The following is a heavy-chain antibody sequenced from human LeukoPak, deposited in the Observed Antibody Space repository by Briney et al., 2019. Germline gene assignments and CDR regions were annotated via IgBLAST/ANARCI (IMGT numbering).Heavy chain of an antibody. CDR1: ASTFSAPTFSSYW. CDR2: INTDGRIT. J-gene: IGHJ5*02. V-gene: IGHV3-74*01. D-gene: IGHD2-21*01. Sequence: GGSLRLSCAASASTFSAPTFSSYWMHWARQAPGNGPVWVSCINTDGRITRHADSVKGRFTISRDNAKNTLYLQMDNLRAEDTAVYYCVKAGGGAGMSFDPWGQGTLVTVSS. CDR3: VKAGGGAGMSFDP.